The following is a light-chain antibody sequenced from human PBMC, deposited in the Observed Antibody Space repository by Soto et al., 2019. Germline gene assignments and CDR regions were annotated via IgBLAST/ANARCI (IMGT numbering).Light chain of an antibody. CDR2: EVS. Sequence: QSALTQPASVSGSPGQSITISCTGTSSDVGSYALVSWFQHHPGKAPKLMIYEVSKRPSGVSNRFSGSKSGNTASLTISGLQAEDEADYSCTSYAGSSTFLLFGGGTKLTVL. CDR3: TSYAGSSTFLL. CDR1: SSDVGSYAL. V-gene: IGLV2-23*02. J-gene: IGLJ2*01.